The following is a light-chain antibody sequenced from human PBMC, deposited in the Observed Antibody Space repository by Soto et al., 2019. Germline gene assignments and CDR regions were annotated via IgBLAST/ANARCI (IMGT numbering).Light chain of an antibody. CDR1: QSVISNY. J-gene: IGKJ1*01. CDR3: EQYGSSPRT. CDR2: GAS. V-gene: IGKV3-20*01. Sequence: EIVLTQSPGTLSLSPGERATLSCRASQSVISNYLAWYQQKPGQAPRLLIYGASSRATGIPDRFSGSGSGTEFTLTISSLQSEDFAVYYCEQYGSSPRTFGQGTKVDIK.